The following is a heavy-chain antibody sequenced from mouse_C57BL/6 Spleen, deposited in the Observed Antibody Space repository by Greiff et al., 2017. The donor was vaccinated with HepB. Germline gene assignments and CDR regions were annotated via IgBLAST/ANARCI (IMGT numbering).Heavy chain of an antibody. V-gene: IGHV1-26*01. CDR2: INPNNGGT. CDR3: ASPELGGN. CDR1: GYTFTDYY. J-gene: IGHJ2*01. D-gene: IGHD4-1*01. Sequence: VQLQQSGPELVKPGASVKISCKASGYTFTDYYMNWVKQSHGKSLEWIGDINPNNGGTSYNQKFKGKATLTVDKSSSTAYMELRSLTSEDSAVYYCASPELGGNWGQGTTLTVSS.